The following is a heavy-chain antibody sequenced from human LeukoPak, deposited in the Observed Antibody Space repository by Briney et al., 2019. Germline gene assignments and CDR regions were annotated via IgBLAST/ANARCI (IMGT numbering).Heavy chain of an antibody. CDR2: ISGSGSST. Sequence: GGSLRLSCAASGFTFSSYAMSWVRQAPGKGLEWVSAISGSGSSTYYADSVKGRFTISRDNSKNTLYLQMNSLRAEDTAVYYCAKDPSTVTTNRDRFDPWGQGTLVTLSS. CDR1: GFTFSSYA. J-gene: IGHJ5*02. D-gene: IGHD4-17*01. CDR3: AKDPSTVTTNRDRFDP. V-gene: IGHV3-23*01.